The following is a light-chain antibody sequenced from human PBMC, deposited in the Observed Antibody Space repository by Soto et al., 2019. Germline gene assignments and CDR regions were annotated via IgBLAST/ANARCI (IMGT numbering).Light chain of an antibody. V-gene: IGKV3-11*01. CDR2: DAS. J-gene: IGKJ1*01. Sequence: EIVLTQSPATLSLXPGERXXXSCRASQSVSSYLAWYQQKPGQAPRLLIYDASNRATGIPARFSGSGSGTDFTLTISSLEPEDFAVYYCQQRSNWSGTFGQGTKVEIK. CDR1: QSVSSY. CDR3: QQRSNWSGT.